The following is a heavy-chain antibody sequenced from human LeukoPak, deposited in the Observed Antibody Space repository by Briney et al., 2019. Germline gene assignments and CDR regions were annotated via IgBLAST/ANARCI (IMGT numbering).Heavy chain of an antibody. CDR2: IYYSGST. Sequence: SETLSLTCTVSGGSISSSSYYWGWIRQPPGKGLEWIGSIYYSGSTYYNPSLKSRVTISVDMSKNQFSLKLSSVTAADTAVYYCARVVVPAAILVWFDPWGQGTLVTVSS. D-gene: IGHD2-2*02. V-gene: IGHV4-39*01. J-gene: IGHJ5*02. CDR1: GGSISSSSYY. CDR3: ARVVVPAAILVWFDP.